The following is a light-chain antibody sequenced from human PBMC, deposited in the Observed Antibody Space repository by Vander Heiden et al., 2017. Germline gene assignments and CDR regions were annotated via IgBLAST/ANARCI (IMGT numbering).Light chain of an antibody. V-gene: IGKV1-5*03. J-gene: IGKJ3*01. CDR3: QQENSYPFT. Sequence: DIQMTQSPSTLSASVGDRVTITCRASQSISSWLAWYQQKPGKAPKVLIYKASSLESGVPSRFSGSGSGTEFTLTISSLQPDDFSTYYCQQENSYPFTFGHGTKVDIK. CDR2: KAS. CDR1: QSISSW.